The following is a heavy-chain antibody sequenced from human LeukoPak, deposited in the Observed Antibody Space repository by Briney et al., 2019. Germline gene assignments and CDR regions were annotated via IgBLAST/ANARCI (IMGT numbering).Heavy chain of an antibody. CDR3: ARDSSSSWYYVGAFDI. V-gene: IGHV3-33*01. J-gene: IGHJ3*02. CDR2: IWYDGSNK. D-gene: IGHD6-13*01. Sequence: GGSLRLSCAASGFTFSNYGMHWVRQAPGKGLVWVADIWYDGSNKYYADSVKGSFTISRDNSKNTLYMQMTSLRAEDTAVYYCARDSSSSWYYVGAFDIWSQGTMVTVSS. CDR1: GFTFSNYG.